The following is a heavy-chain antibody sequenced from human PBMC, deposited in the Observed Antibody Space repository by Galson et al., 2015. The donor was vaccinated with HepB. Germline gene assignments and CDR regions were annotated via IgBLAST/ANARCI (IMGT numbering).Heavy chain of an antibody. V-gene: IGHV3-21*01. CDR2: ISSSSSYI. Sequence: SLRLSCAASGFAFSSYDMHWVRQAPGKGLEWVSSISSSSSYIYYADSVKGRFTISRDNAKNSLYLQMNSLRAEDTAVYYCARGRDSSSWYTLDYWGQGTLVAVSS. D-gene: IGHD6-13*01. CDR3: ARGRDSSSWYTLDY. CDR1: GFAFSSYD. J-gene: IGHJ4*02.